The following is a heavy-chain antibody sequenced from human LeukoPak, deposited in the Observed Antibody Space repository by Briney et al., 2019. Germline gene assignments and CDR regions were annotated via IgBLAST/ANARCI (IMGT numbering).Heavy chain of an antibody. Sequence: QTGGSLRLSCAASGFTFSGYGMHWVRQAPGKGLEWVAFIRYDGSNKYYADSVKGRFTISRDNSKNTLYLQMNSLRAEDTAVYYCAKTASKDIVATISVHSDIVVGRQYYYYYMDVWGKGTTVTISS. CDR1: GFTFSGYG. V-gene: IGHV3-30*02. D-gene: IGHD5-12*01. CDR2: IRYDGSNK. CDR3: AKTASKDIVATISVHSDIVVGRQYYYYYMDV. J-gene: IGHJ6*03.